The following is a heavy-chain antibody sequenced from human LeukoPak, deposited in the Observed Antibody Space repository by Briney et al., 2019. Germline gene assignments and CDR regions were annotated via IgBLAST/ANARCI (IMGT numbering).Heavy chain of an antibody. CDR1: GFTFDDYG. V-gene: IGHV3-20*04. J-gene: IGHJ3*02. D-gene: IGHD5-12*01. CDR2: INWNGGST. Sequence: GGSLRLSCAASGFTFDDYGMSWVRQAPGKGLEWVSGINWNGGSTGYADSVKGRFTISRDNAKNSLYLQMNSLRAEDTALYYCARGGEATIYDDAFDIWGQGTMVTVSS. CDR3: ARGGEATIYDDAFDI.